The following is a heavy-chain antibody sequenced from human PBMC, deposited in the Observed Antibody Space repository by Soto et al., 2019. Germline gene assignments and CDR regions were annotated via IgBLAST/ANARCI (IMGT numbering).Heavy chain of an antibody. CDR3: ARECSGGSCSPFAY. CDR1: GYTFTSYG. D-gene: IGHD2-15*01. J-gene: IGHJ4*02. V-gene: IGHV1-18*01. Sequence: ASVKVSCKASGYTFTSYGISWVRQAPGQGLEWMGWISAYNGNTNYAQKLQGRVTMTTDTSTSTAYMELRSLRSDDTAVYYRARECSGGSCSPFAYWAQGPLVPVS. CDR2: ISAYNGNT.